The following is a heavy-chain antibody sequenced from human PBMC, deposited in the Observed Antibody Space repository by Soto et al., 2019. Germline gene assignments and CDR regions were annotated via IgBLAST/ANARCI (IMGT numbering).Heavy chain of an antibody. CDR3: ARIGWGGDA. CDR1: GDSVRTGSYH. J-gene: IGHJ5*02. Sequence: TSETLSLTCSVSGDSVRTGSYHWSWIRQPPGKGLEWIGFIPNNGSPDYNPSLKSRVVVSIDRSKNQFSLKVNSVTAADTAVYFCARIGWGGDAWGQGTLVTVSS. D-gene: IGHD7-27*01. CDR2: IPNNGSP. V-gene: IGHV4-61*01.